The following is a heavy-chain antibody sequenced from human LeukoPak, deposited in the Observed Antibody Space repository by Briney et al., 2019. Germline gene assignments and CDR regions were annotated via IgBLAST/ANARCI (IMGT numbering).Heavy chain of an antibody. CDR3: AGRPETSSSLYTYYFDY. D-gene: IGHD6-13*01. Sequence: PGGSLRLSCAASGFSFSPYSMAWVRQAPGKGLEWISLIIGSSKSIYYADSVKGRFTISRDNAKSSLYLQMNSLRDEDTAVYYCAGRPETSSSLYTYYFDYWGQGTLVTVSS. V-gene: IGHV3-48*02. CDR1: GFSFSPYS. CDR2: IIGSSKSI. J-gene: IGHJ4*02.